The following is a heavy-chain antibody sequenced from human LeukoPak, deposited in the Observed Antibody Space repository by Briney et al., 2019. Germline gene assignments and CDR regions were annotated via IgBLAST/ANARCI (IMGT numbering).Heavy chain of an antibody. CDR2: INRGGNSK. Sequence: PGGSLRLSCAASGFRFSDYYMSWIRQAPGKGLEWVSSINRGGNSKYSADSVKGRFTISRDNAKNSLDLQMDSLRPEDTAVYYCARDQFLDSWGQGTLVTVSS. V-gene: IGHV3-11*01. CDR1: GFRFSDYY. CDR3: ARDQFLDS. J-gene: IGHJ4*02.